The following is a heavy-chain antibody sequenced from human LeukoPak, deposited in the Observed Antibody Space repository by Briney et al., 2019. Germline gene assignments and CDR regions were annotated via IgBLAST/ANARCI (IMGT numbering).Heavy chain of an antibody. V-gene: IGHV1-58*02. CDR1: GFTFTMSA. CDR2: IVVGSGDT. D-gene: IGHD2-2*01. Sequence: GASVKVSCKASGFTFTMSAMQWVRQARGQRLEWLGWIVVGSGDTNYAQKFQERVTITRDMSTSTVYMELSSLRSEDTAVYYCAADRDCSSRSRDPHKFDHWGQGTLVAVSS. J-gene: IGHJ4*02. CDR3: AADRDCSSRSRDPHKFDH.